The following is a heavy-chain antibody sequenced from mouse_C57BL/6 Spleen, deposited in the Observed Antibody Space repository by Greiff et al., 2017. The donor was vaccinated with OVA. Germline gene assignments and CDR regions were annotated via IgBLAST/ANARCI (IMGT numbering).Heavy chain of an antibody. Sequence: EVMLVESGEGLVKPGGSLKLSCAASGFTFSSYAMSGVCGEPEKRLEWGGYMSSGGDYIYYADTVKGRFTISRDNARNTLYLQMSSLKSEDTAMYYCTRESSGYERDYFDYWGQGTTLTVSS. CDR3: TRESSGYERDYFDY. V-gene: IGHV5-9-1*02. CDR1: GFTFSSYA. CDR2: MSSGGDYI. D-gene: IGHD3-2*02. J-gene: IGHJ2*01.